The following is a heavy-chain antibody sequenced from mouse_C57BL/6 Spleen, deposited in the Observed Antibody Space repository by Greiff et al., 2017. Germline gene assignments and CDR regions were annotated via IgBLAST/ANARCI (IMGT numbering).Heavy chain of an antibody. Sequence: VQLKESGGGLVKPGGSLKLSCAASGFTFSSYAMSWVRQTPEKRLEWVATISDGGSYTYYPDNVKGRFTISRDNAKNNLYLQMSHLKSEDTAMYYCARGEVYFDYWGQGTTLTVSS. V-gene: IGHV5-4*01. CDR2: ISDGGSYT. CDR3: ARGEVYFDY. J-gene: IGHJ2*01. CDR1: GFTFSSYA.